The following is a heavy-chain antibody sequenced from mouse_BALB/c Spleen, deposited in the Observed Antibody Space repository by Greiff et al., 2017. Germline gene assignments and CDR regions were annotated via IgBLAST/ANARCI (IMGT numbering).Heavy chain of an antibody. CDR3: NAFITTVPFAY. CDR2: IDPENGDT. D-gene: IGHD1-1*01. CDR1: GFNIKDYY. Sequence: VQLQQSGAELVRSGASVKLSCTASGFNIKDYYMHWVKQRPEQGLEWIGWIDPENGDTEYAPKFQGKATMTADTSSNTAYLQLSSLTSEDTAVYYCNAFITTVPFAYWGQGTLVTVSA. V-gene: IGHV14-4*02. J-gene: IGHJ3*01.